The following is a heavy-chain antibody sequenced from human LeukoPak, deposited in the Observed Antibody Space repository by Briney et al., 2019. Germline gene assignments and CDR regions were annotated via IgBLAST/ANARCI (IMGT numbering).Heavy chain of an antibody. CDR3: ASLNSGSYYYFDY. CDR1: GGSISSSSYY. CDR2: IYYSGST. Sequence: PSETLSLTCTVSGGSISSSSYYWGWIRQPPGKGLEWIGYIYYSGSTNYNPSLKSRVTISVDTSKNQFSLKLSSVTAADTAVYYCASLNSGSYYYFDYWGQGTLVTVSS. D-gene: IGHD1-26*01. J-gene: IGHJ4*02. V-gene: IGHV4-61*05.